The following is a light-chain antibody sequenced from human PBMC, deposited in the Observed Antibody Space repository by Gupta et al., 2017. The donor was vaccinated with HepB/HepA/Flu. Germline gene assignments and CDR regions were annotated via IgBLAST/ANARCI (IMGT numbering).Light chain of an antibody. V-gene: IGLV2-14*03. CDR3: SSYTTSSTLDV. CDR1: SSDVGGYHY. CDR2: DVN. J-gene: IGLJ1*01. Sequence: QSALTQPASVSGSPGQSITISCTRTSSDVGGYHYVFWYQQHPGKAPKLMIYDVNYRPSGVSSRFSGSKSGNTASLTISGLQAEDEADYYCSSYTTSSTLDVFGTGTKVTVL.